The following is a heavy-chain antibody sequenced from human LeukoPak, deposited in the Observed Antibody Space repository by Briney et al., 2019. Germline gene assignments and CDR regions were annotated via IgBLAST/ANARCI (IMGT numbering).Heavy chain of an antibody. J-gene: IGHJ6*03. V-gene: IGHV3-7*01. CDR2: IKQDGSEK. CDR1: GFTFSTYR. D-gene: IGHD4-11*01. Sequence: GGSLRLSCAASGFTFSTYRMSWVRQAPGKGLEWVANIKQDGSEKHYVDSVKGRFIISRDNAKNSLYLRMSSLRAEDTAVYYCTRVEETATTAAIIRKYSYYYYYMDVWGKGNTVTVSS. CDR3: TRVEETATTAAIIRKYSYYYYYMDV.